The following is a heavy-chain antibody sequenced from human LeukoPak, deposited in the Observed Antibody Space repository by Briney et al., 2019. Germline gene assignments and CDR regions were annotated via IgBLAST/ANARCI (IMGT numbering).Heavy chain of an antibody. D-gene: IGHD2-21*01. CDR3: AKDLTAGHIGYRINVFDI. J-gene: IGHJ3*02. CDR1: GFTFSSYA. V-gene: IGHV3-23*01. Sequence: GGSLRLSCAASGFTFSSYAMSWVRQAPGKGLEWVSAISSSDGPTYYADSVKGRFIISRDNSKNTLYLQMHSLSAEDTAVYYCAKDLTAGHIGYRINVFDIWGQGTMVTVSS. CDR2: ISSSDGPT.